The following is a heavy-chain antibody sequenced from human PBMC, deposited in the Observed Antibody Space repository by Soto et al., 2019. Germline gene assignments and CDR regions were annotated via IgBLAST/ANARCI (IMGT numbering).Heavy chain of an antibody. Sequence: GGSLRLSCSASGFTFSIYAMHWVRQAPGKGLEYVSSISTNGGSTDYADSVKGRFTISRDNSKNSLYLQMNSLRAEDTAVYYCARPTDYYDSSGPPSYWGQGTLVTVSS. V-gene: IGHV3-64*04. D-gene: IGHD3-22*01. CDR1: GFTFSIYA. CDR3: ARPTDYYDSSGPPSY. J-gene: IGHJ4*02. CDR2: ISTNGGST.